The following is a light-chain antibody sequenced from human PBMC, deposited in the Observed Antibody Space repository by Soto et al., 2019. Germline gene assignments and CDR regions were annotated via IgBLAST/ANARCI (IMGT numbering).Light chain of an antibody. CDR1: QSLSSH. Sequence: EIVMTQSPATLSVSPGERVTLSCRASQSLSSHLAWYQQKPGQAPGLLIYGVSTRATGVPTRFSGSASGIEFTLTISSLLSEDFAVYYCQQYHDWPLTFGGGTKVEIK. CDR2: GVS. J-gene: IGKJ4*01. CDR3: QQYHDWPLT. V-gene: IGKV3-15*01.